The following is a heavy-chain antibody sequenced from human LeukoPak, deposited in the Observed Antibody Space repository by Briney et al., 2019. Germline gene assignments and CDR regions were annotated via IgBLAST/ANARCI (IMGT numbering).Heavy chain of an antibody. CDR3: ARYVVSGSGRYYFDY. Sequence: SETLSLTCTVSGGSISSYYWSWVRQPAGKGLEWIGHIYTSGSTNYNPSLKSRVTMSVDTSKNQFSLRLSSVTAADTAVYLCARYVVSGSGRYYFDYWGQGSLVTVSS. CDR1: GGSISSYY. V-gene: IGHV4-4*07. D-gene: IGHD3-10*01. CDR2: IYTSGST. J-gene: IGHJ4*02.